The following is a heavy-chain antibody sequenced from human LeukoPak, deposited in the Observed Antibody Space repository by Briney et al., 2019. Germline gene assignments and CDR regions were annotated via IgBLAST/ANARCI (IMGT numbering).Heavy chain of an antibody. J-gene: IGHJ4*02. D-gene: IGHD6-19*01. CDR1: GGSFSGYY. CDR3: ARGVRIVVVPAAVIAVAGTYDY. CDR2: INHSGST. Sequence: PSQTLSPTCAVYGGSFSGYYWSWIRQPPGKGLEWIGGINHSGSTNYKPSLKSRVTISVDTSKNQFSLKLSSVTAADTAVYYCARGVRIVVVPAAVIAVAGTYDYWGQGTLVTVS. V-gene: IGHV4-34*01.